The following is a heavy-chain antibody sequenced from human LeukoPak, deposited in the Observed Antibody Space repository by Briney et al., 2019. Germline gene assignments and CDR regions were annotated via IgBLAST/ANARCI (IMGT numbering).Heavy chain of an antibody. V-gene: IGHV3-53*01. Sequence: GGSLKLSCAASGFSVFSNYMTWVRQAPGKGLEWVAVSYRRDTTFYADAVKGRFIISTDSSRKTVYLQMNSLRVDDTAMYYCARIYGNSTIADAFDIWGQGTMVIVSS. D-gene: IGHD2-21*01. CDR3: ARIYGNSTIADAFDI. CDR2: SYRRDTT. CDR1: GFSVFSNY. J-gene: IGHJ3*02.